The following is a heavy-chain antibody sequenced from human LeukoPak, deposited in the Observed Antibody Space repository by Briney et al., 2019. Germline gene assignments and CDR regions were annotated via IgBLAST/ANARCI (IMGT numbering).Heavy chain of an antibody. CDR3: AKAFDYGARGGYLDY. J-gene: IGHJ4*02. D-gene: IGHD4-17*01. CDR2: ISGSGGST. Sequence: GGSLRLSCAASGFTFSSYAVSWVRQAPGKGLEWVSAISGSGGSTYYADSVKGRFTISRDNSENTLYLQMNSLRAEDTAVYYCAKAFDYGARGGYLDYWGQGTLVTVSS. CDR1: GFTFSSYA. V-gene: IGHV3-23*01.